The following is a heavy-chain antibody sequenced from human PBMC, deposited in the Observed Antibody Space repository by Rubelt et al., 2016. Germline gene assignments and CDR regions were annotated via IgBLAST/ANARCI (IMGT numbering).Heavy chain of an antibody. CDR1: GFTFSSYD. J-gene: IGHJ4*02. CDR3: ARAMGQQLFDY. D-gene: IGHD6-13*01. V-gene: IGHV3-13*01. CDR2: IGTAGDT. Sequence: GFTFSSYDMHWVRQATGKGLEWVSAIGTAGDTYYPGSVKGRFTISRENAKNSLYLQMNSLRAEDTAVYYCARAMGQQLFDYWGQGTLVTVSS.